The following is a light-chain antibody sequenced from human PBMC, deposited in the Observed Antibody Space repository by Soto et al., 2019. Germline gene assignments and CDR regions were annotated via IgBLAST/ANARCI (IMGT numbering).Light chain of an antibody. J-gene: IGLJ2*01. Sequence: QAVVTQPPSASGTPGQRVTLSCSGSSSNLGSKHVYWYQQLPGTAPKLLIYRNNQRPSGVPDRFSGSKSGTSASLAISGLRSEDEADYYCAAWDDSLSGHVVFGGGTKLTVL. CDR1: SSNLGSKH. CDR2: RNN. CDR3: AAWDDSLSGHVV. V-gene: IGLV1-47*01.